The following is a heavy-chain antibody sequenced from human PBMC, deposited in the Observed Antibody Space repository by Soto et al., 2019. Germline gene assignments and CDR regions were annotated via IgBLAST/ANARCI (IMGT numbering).Heavy chain of an antibody. CDR3: TTGPAFLNGPAAFDI. D-gene: IGHD2-2*01. CDR1: GDSVSSNSAA. V-gene: IGHV6-1*01. CDR2: TYYRSKWYN. Sequence: PSQTLSLTCAISGDSVSSNSAAWNWIRQSPSRGLEWLGRTYYRSKWYNDYAVSVKSRITINPDTSKNQFSLQLNSVTPDDTAVYYCTTGPAFLNGPAAFDIWGQGTMVTVSS. J-gene: IGHJ3*02.